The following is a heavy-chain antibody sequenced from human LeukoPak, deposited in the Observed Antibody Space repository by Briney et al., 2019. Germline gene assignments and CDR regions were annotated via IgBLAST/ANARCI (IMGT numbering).Heavy chain of an antibody. CDR3: ARIRRSSGWSYYYYYGMDV. CDR1: GYSFTSYW. D-gene: IGHD6-19*01. J-gene: IGHJ6*02. CDR2: IYPGDSDT. V-gene: IGHV5-51*01. Sequence: GESLKISCKGSGYSFTSYWIGWVRQMPGKGLEWMGIIYPGDSDTRYSPSFQGQVTIPADKSISTAYLQWSSLKASDTAMYYCARIRRSSGWSYYYYYGMDVWGQGTTVTVSS.